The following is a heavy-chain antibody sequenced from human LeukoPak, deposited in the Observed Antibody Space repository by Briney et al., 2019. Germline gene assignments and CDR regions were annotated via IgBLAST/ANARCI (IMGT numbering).Heavy chain of an antibody. Sequence: PGGSLRLSCAASGFTVSSNYMSWVRQAPGKGLVWVSRLHSDGSNTTYADSVKGRFTISRDNAKNTLYLQMNSLRAEDTAVYYCARLSGYSSIDYWGQGALVTVSS. CDR2: LHSDGSNT. J-gene: IGHJ4*02. CDR3: ARLSGYSSIDY. CDR1: GFTVSSNY. D-gene: IGHD6-13*01. V-gene: IGHV3-74*01.